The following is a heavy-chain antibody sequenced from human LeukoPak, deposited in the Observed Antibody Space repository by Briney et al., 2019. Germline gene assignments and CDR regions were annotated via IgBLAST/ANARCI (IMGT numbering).Heavy chain of an antibody. CDR2: IKQDGSEK. CDR3: ARDPEEYSSGYYFDY. Sequence: GGSLRLSCAASGFTFSSYRMSWVRQAPGKGLEWVANIKQDGSEKYYVDSVKGRFTISRDNAKNSLYLQMNSLRAEDTAVYYCARDPEEYSSGYYFDYWGQGTLVTVSS. D-gene: IGHD6-19*01. CDR1: GFTFSSYR. J-gene: IGHJ4*02. V-gene: IGHV3-7*01.